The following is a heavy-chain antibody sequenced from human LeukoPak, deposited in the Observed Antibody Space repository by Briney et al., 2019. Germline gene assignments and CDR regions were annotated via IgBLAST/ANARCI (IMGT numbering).Heavy chain of an antibody. D-gene: IGHD3-22*01. J-gene: IGHJ4*02. CDR2: ISSNGGYI. V-gene: IGHV3-21*01. Sequence: PGGSLRLSCAASGFTFSSYAMSWVRQAPGKGLEWVSSISSNGGYIYYADSVKGRFTISRDNARDSVYLQMKSLRAEDTAVYYCASAGPNYDSSGYVYWGQGTPVTVSS. CDR3: ASAGPNYDSSGYVY. CDR1: GFTFSSYA.